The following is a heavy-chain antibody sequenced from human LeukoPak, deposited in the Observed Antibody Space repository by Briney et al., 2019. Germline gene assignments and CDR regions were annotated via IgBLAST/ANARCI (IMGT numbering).Heavy chain of an antibody. D-gene: IGHD1-1*01. Sequence: PGGSLRLSCAASGFTFSNYAMSWVRRAPGKGLEWVSGISGSGANSYYADSVKGRFTISRDNSKSTLYLQMNSLRADDTAVYYCARALSQQLIRYSQDWGQGTLVTVSS. V-gene: IGHV3-23*01. J-gene: IGHJ1*01. CDR3: ARALSQQLIRYSQD. CDR1: GFTFSNYA. CDR2: ISGSGANS.